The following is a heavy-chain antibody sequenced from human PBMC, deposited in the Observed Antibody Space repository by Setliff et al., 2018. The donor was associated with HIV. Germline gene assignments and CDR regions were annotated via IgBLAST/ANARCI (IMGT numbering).Heavy chain of an antibody. D-gene: IGHD1-26*01. CDR3: ARDSEWGSYIFWTFDI. Sequence: GASVNVSCKASGYTFSSYGISRVRQAPGQGLEWMGWVSVYNGKTDYAQKLQGRVTMTTDTTTSTAYMELRSLRSDDTAVYYCARDSEWGSYIFWTFDIWGQGTMVTVSS. J-gene: IGHJ3*02. CDR2: VSVYNGKT. CDR1: GYTFSSYG. V-gene: IGHV1-18*01.